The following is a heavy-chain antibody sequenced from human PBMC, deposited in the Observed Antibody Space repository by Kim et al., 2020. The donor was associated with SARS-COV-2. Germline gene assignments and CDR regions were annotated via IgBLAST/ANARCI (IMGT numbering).Heavy chain of an antibody. CDR3: AKDTGGHYYYGMDV. CDR1: GFTFDDYA. J-gene: IGHJ6*02. D-gene: IGHD3-10*01. V-gene: IGHV3-9*01. Sequence: GGSLRLSCAASGFTFDDYAMHWVRQAPGKGLEWVSGISWNSGSIGYADSVKGRFTISRDNAKNSLYLQMNSLRAEDTALYYCAKDTGGHYYYGMDVWGQGTTVTVSS. CDR2: ISWNSGSI.